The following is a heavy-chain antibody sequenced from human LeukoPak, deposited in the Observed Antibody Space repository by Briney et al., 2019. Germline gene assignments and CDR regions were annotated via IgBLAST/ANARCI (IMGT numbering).Heavy chain of an antibody. V-gene: IGHV1-46*01. CDR3: ARVGRELGAFDY. D-gene: IGHD1-26*01. CDR2: INPSGGST. CDR1: GYTFTSYY. J-gene: IGHJ4*02. Sequence: ASVKVSCKASGYTFTSYYMHWVRQAPGQGLEWMGIINPSGGSTSYAQKFQGRVTMTRDTSTSTVYMELGSLRSEDTAVYYCARVGRELGAFDYWGQGTLVTVSS.